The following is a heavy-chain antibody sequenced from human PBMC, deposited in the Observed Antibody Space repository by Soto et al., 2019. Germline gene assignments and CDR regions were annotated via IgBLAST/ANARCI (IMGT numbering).Heavy chain of an antibody. V-gene: IGHV4-30-2*01. CDR2: IYLSGST. Sequence: QLQLQESGSGLVKPSQTLSLTCAVSGGSISSGGYSWSWIRQPPGKGLEWIGYIYLSGSTFYNPSLKSRVTISLDRSKNQFSLKLSSVTAADTAVYFCARDRNYYGMDVWDQGTTVTVSS. J-gene: IGHJ6*02. CDR1: GGSISSGGYS. CDR3: ARDRNYYGMDV.